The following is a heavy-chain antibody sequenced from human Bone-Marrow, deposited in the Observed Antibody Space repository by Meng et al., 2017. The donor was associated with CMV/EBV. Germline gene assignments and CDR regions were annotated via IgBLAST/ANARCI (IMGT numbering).Heavy chain of an antibody. J-gene: IGHJ6*02. V-gene: IGHV1-18*01. Sequence: ASVKVSCKASGYTFTSYGISWVRQAPGQGLEWMGWISAYNGNTNYAQKFQGRVTMTTDTSTSTAYMELRSLRPDDTAVYYCAREDVGYSSSWGYGMDVWGQGTTVTVSS. CDR3: AREDVGYSSSWGYGMDV. CDR2: ISAYNGNT. D-gene: IGHD6-13*01. CDR1: GYTFTSYG.